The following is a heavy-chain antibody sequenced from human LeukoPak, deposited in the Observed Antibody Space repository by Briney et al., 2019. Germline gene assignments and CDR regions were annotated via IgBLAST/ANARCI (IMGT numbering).Heavy chain of an antibody. CDR1: GFTFSNYA. CDR2: ISGSGGSP. CDR3: ARDRGPDYYGSGSYNY. V-gene: IGHV3-23*01. D-gene: IGHD3-10*01. J-gene: IGHJ4*02. Sequence: GGSLRLSCAASGFTFSNYAMSWVRQAPGEGLEWVSTISGSGGSPYYADSVKGRFTISRDNAKNSLYLQMNSLRAEDTAVYYCARDRGPDYYGSGSYNYWGQGTLVTVSS.